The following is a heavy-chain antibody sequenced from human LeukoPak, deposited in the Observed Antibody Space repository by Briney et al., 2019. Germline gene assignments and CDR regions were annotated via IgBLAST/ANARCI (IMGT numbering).Heavy chain of an antibody. Sequence: PGGSLRLSWAASGFTFDDYAMHWGRQAPGKGLGWGSGISWNSGSIGYADSVKGRFTISRDNAKNSLYLQMNSLRAEDTALYYCAKDINYYARVGDAFDIWGQGTMVTVSS. J-gene: IGHJ3*02. CDR2: ISWNSGSI. V-gene: IGHV3-9*01. CDR3: AKDINYYARVGDAFDI. D-gene: IGHD3-10*02. CDR1: GFTFDDYA.